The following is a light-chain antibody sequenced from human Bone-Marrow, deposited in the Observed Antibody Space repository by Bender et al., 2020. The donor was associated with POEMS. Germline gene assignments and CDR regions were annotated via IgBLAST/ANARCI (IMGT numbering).Light chain of an antibody. CDR2: GVN. V-gene: IGLV2-14*03. J-gene: IGLJ1*01. Sequence: QSALTQPPSASGSPGQSVTISCTGTSSDVGGFNFVSWYQQHPGKAPRFMIYGVNNRPSGISNRFSGSKSGNTASLTISGLQAEDEADYYCCSFTSTSSYVFGSGTKVTVL. CDR3: CSFTSTSSYV. CDR1: SSDVGGFNF.